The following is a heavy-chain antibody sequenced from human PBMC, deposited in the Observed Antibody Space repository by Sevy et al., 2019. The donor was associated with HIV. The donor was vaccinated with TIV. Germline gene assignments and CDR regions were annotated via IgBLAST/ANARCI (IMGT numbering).Heavy chain of an antibody. CDR2: IKQDGSEK. D-gene: IGHD6-13*01. J-gene: IGHJ4*02. V-gene: IGHV3-7*01. Sequence: GGSLRLSCAASGFTFGSYWMSWVRQAPGKGLEWVANIKQDGSEKYYVDSLKGRFTISRDNAKNSLYLQMNSLRAEDTAVYYCAREGGIAAAGYRVWFDYWGQGTLVTVSS. CDR1: GFTFGSYW. CDR3: AREGGIAAAGYRVWFDY.